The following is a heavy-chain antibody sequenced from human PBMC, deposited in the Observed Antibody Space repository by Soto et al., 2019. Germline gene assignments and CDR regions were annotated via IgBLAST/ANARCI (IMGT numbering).Heavy chain of an antibody. J-gene: IGHJ6*02. V-gene: IGHV4-39*01. D-gene: IGHD5-12*01. Sequence: SETLSLTCSVSGDSISSGGYYWGWIRQPPGKGLEWIGSIYYNGNNYYNPSLKSRVSISRDTSMNQFSLRLNSVTAADTAVYYCVSRLGYGFAMDVWGPGTTVTVSS. CDR2: IYYNGNN. CDR3: VSRLGYGFAMDV. CDR1: GDSISSGGYY.